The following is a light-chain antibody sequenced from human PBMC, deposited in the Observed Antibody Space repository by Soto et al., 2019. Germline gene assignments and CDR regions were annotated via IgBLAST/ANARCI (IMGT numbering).Light chain of an antibody. J-gene: IGLJ2*01. CDR3: SSCRNITTWAVV. Sequence: QSALTQPASVSGSPGQSITISCTGTSSDVGGYHFVSWYQQHPGKAPKLLLYEVSDRHSGVSNRFSGSKSGNTASLTISGLQAQDEADYYCSSCRNITTWAVVFGGGTKLTVL. V-gene: IGLV2-14*01. CDR1: SSDVGGYHF. CDR2: EVS.